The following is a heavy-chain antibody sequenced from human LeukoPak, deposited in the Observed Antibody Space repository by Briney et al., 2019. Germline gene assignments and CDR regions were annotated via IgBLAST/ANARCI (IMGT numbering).Heavy chain of an antibody. D-gene: IGHD6-13*01. CDR1: GGSISSHY. Sequence: PSETLSLTCTVSGGSISSHYWSWVRQPPGKGLEWIGYIYYSGSTNYNPSLKSRVTISVDTSKNQFSLTLSSVTAADTAVYYCARGVSSRHLGFDYWGQGTLVTVSS. V-gene: IGHV4-59*11. J-gene: IGHJ4*02. CDR2: IYYSGST. CDR3: ARGVSSRHLGFDY.